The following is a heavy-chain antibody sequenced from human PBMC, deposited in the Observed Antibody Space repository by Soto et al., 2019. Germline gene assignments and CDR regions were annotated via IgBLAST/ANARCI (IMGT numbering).Heavy chain of an antibody. CDR3: ARAQDWGVAARPSAYYYYYYGMDV. J-gene: IGHJ6*02. CDR2: INPSGGST. Sequence: QVQLVQSGAEVKKPGASVKVSCKASGYTFTSYYMHWVRQAPGQGLEWMGIINPSGGSTSYAQKFRGRVTMTRDTSTSTVYMELSSLRSEDTAVYYCARAQDWGVAARPSAYYYYYYGMDVWGQGTTVTVSS. V-gene: IGHV1-46*01. D-gene: IGHD6-6*01. CDR1: GYTFTSYY.